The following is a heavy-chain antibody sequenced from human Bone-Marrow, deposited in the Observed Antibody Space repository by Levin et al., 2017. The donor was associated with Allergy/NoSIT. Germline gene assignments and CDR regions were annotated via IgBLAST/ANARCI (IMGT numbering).Heavy chain of an antibody. CDR3: ARNWDESHNRNGNYFDY. CDR1: GGSLRSPSYY. D-gene: IGHD1-1*01. Sequence: SETLSLTCTVSGGSLRSPSYYWTWFRQHPGKGLEWIGNIYYSGSTYYNPSLKSRVTISVDTSKNQFSLRLSSVAAADTAVYYCARNWDESHNRNGNYFDYWGQGTLVTVSS. CDR2: IYYSGST. J-gene: IGHJ4*02. V-gene: IGHV4-31*03.